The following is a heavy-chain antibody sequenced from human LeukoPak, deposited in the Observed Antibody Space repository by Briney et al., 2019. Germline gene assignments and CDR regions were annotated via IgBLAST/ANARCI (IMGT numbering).Heavy chain of an antibody. J-gene: IGHJ6*02. CDR1: GGSISSSNW. CDR3: GSSTFHYYYHGMDV. CDR2: IKQDGSEK. V-gene: IGHV3-7*03. Sequence: GTLSLTCAVSGGSISSSNWWSWVRQPPGKGLEWVANIKQDGSEKYYVDSVKGRFTISRDNSKSTLYLQMNSLRVEDTAVYYCGSSTFHYYYHGMDVWGQGATVTVSS.